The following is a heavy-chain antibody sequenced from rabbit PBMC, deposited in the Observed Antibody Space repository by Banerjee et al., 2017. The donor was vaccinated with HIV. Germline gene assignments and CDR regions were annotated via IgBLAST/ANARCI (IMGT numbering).Heavy chain of an antibody. J-gene: IGHJ4*01. CDR3: ARAAYSSSSGYSHFNL. D-gene: IGHD1-1*01. CDR1: GFSYSTHYC. Sequence: QEQLEESGGDLVKPEGSLTLTCTASGFSYSTHYCICWVRQAPGKGLEWIVCIYADSSGSTWYASWAKGRFTISKTSSTTVTLQMTSLTAADTATYSCARAAYSSSSGYSHFNLWGPGTLVTVS. CDR2: IYADSSGST. V-gene: IGHV1S45*01.